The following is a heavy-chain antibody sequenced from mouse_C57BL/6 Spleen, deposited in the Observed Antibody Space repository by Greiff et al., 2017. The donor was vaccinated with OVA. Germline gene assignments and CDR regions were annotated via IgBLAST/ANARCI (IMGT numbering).Heavy chain of an antibody. CDR3: AREGANWVFDY. CDR2: IYPSDSET. V-gene: IGHV1-61*01. Sequence: VQLQQPGAELVRPGSSVKLSCKASGYTFTSYWMDWVKQRPGQGLEWIGNIYPSDSETHYNQKFKDKATLTVDKSSSTAYMQLSSLTSEDSAVYYCAREGANWVFDYWGQGTTLTVSS. J-gene: IGHJ2*01. D-gene: IGHD4-1*01. CDR1: GYTFTSYW.